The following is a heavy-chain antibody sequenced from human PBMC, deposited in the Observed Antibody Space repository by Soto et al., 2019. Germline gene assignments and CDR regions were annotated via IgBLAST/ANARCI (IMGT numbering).Heavy chain of an antibody. CDR1: GGSISSYY. D-gene: IGHD1-26*01. J-gene: IGHJ6*02. Sequence: PSETLSLTCTVSGGSISSYYWSWIRQPPGKGLEWIGYIYYSGSTNYNPSLKSRVTISVDTSKNQFSLKLSSVTAADTAVYYCARGGLNYYGMDVWGQGTTVTV. V-gene: IGHV4-59*01. CDR2: IYYSGST. CDR3: ARGGLNYYGMDV.